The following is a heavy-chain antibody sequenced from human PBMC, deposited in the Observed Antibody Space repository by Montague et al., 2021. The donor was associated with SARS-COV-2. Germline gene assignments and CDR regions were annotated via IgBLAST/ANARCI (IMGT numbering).Heavy chain of an antibody. CDR3: ARERGSSGWFDAFEI. Sequence: SETLSLTCAVSGGSISSGNWCSWVRPPPGKGLGWIGEIFHSGSTNYHPSLKRRVNLSVDKSKNQFSLQLSSVTAADTAVYYCARERGSSGWFDAFEIWGRGTMVTVSS. CDR2: IFHSGST. D-gene: IGHD6-19*01. J-gene: IGHJ3*02. CDR1: GGSISSGNW. V-gene: IGHV4-4*02.